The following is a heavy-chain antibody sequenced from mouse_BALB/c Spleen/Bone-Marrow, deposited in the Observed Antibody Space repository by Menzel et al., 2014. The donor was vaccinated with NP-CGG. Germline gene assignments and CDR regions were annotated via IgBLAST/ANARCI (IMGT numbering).Heavy chain of an antibody. CDR2: INPSTGYT. D-gene: IGHD2-2*01. CDR3: ARSGGGYDGFAY. V-gene: IGHV1-7*01. CDR1: GYTFTSYW. J-gene: IGHJ3*01. Sequence: QVQLQQSGAELAKPGASVKMSCKASGYTFTSYWMHWVKQRPGQGLEWIGYINPSTGYTEYNQKFKDKATLTADKSSSTAYMQLSNLTSEDSADYYCARSGGGYDGFAYWGQGTLVTVSA.